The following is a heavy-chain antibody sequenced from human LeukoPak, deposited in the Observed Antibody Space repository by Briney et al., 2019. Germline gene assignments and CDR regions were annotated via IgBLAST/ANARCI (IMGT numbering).Heavy chain of an antibody. J-gene: IGHJ4*02. Sequence: ASVKVSCKASGYTFTNFGISWVRQAPGQGLEWMGWISGYNGNTNYAQKLQGRVTMTTDTSTSTAYMELRSLRSDDTAVYYCARHPGTYYDILTYNYYFDYWGQGTLVTVSS. CDR2: ISGYNGNT. V-gene: IGHV1-18*01. CDR1: GYTFTNFG. D-gene: IGHD3-9*01. CDR3: ARHPGTYYDILTYNYYFDY.